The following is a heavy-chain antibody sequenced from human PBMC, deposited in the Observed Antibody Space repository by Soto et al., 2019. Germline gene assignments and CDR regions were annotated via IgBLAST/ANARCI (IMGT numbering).Heavy chain of an antibody. CDR3: ARVVPGAEAWFGP. Sequence: GASVKVSCKPSGYTFSNYGITWVRQAPGQPLEWLGWISLYSDGTNYAQKFQSRVSMTTDTSTTTAYMELRSLRSDDTAVYYCARVVPGAEAWFGPWGQGTLVTVSS. CDR2: ISLYSDGT. CDR1: GYTFSNYG. V-gene: IGHV1-18*01. D-gene: IGHD2-2*01. J-gene: IGHJ5*02.